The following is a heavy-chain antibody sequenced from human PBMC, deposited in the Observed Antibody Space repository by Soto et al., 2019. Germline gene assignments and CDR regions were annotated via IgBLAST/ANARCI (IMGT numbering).Heavy chain of an antibody. CDR1: GFTFSSYA. J-gene: IGHJ4*02. CDR3: ARAYEGGYFDY. D-gene: IGHD3-16*01. CDR2: ISYDGSNK. Sequence: QVQLVESGGGVVQPGRSLRLSCAASGFTFSSYAMHWVRQAPGKGLEWVAVISYDGSNKYYADSVKGRFTISRDNSKNTLDLQMNSLRAEDTAVYYCARAYEGGYFDYWGQGTLVTVSS. V-gene: IGHV3-30-3*01.